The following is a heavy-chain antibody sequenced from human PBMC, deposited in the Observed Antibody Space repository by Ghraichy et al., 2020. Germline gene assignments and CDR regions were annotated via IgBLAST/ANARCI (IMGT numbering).Heavy chain of an antibody. V-gene: IGHV3-23*01. CDR1: GFTFSSYA. J-gene: IGHJ1*01. CDR3: ARARSLEAVDKELVY. D-gene: IGHD6-13*01. CDR2: ISGSGGST. Sequence: GGSLRLSCAASGFTFSSYAMSWVRQAPGKGLEWVSAISGSGGSTYYADSVKGRFTISRDNSKNTLYLQMNSLRAEDTAVYHCARARSLEAVDKELVYWGQGTLVTVSS.